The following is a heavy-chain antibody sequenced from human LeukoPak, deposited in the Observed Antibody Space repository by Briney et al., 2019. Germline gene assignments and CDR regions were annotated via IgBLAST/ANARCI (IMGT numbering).Heavy chain of an antibody. J-gene: IGHJ4*02. CDR1: GFTFSNAW. Sequence: GGSLRLSCAASGFTFSNAWMSWVRQAPGKGLEWVSCISASSDKIFYRDSVKGRFTLSRDLAKNSLFLQLNSLRAEDTAVYYCARGRGSSYGDPFDYWGQGTLVTVSS. CDR2: ISASSDKI. D-gene: IGHD5-18*01. CDR3: ARGRGSSYGDPFDY. V-gene: IGHV3-21*01.